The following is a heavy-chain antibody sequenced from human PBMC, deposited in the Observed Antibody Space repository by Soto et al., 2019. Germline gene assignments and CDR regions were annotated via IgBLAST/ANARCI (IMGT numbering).Heavy chain of an antibody. CDR2: IKSKVDGGTT. Sequence: EVQLVESGGGLVKPGGSLRLSCVVSDFNFNNAWMNWVRQAPGKGLEWVGHIKSKVDGGTTDYAAPVKGRFIISRDDSEKTVYLQRNSMTIEDTAVYYCATPPGYWGSAPFDYWGQGTLVTVSS. D-gene: IGHD7-27*01. CDR3: ATPPGYWGSAPFDY. J-gene: IGHJ4*02. V-gene: IGHV3-15*07. CDR1: DFNFNNAW.